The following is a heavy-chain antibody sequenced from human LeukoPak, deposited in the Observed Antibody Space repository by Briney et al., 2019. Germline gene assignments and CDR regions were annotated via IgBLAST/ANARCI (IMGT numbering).Heavy chain of an antibody. J-gene: IGHJ5*02. V-gene: IGHV3-73*01. CDR2: IQTKANSYAT. D-gene: IGHD1-20*01. CDR3: TAYISGHH. Sequence: PGGSLGLSCAASGFTFSDSDIHWVRQASGKGLEWVARIQTKANSYATAYDASLKGRLSVSRDDSKDTAYLEMYSLRTDDTAVYYCTAYISGHHWGQGTLVTVSS. CDR1: GFTFSDSD.